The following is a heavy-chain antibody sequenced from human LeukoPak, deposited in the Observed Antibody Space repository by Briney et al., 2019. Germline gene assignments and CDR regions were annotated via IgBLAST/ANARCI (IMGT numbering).Heavy chain of an antibody. CDR3: ARKEGYCSGGSCYTNWFDP. CDR1: GGSLSGYY. Sequence: SETLSLTCAVYGGSLSGYYWSWIRQPPGKGLEWIGYIYYSGSTNYNPSLKSRVTISVDTSKNQFSLKLSSVTAADTAVYYCARKEGYCSGGSCYTNWFDPWGQGTLVTVSS. J-gene: IGHJ5*02. V-gene: IGHV4-59*08. CDR2: IYYSGST. D-gene: IGHD2-15*01.